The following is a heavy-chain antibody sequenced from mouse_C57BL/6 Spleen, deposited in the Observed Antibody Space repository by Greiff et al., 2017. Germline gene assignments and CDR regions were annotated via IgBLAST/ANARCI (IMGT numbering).Heavy chain of an antibody. V-gene: IGHV1-80*01. CDR3: ARPSMGYAMDY. J-gene: IGHJ4*01. Sequence: QVQLQQSGAELVKPGASVKISCKASGYAFSSYWMNWVKQRPGKGLEWIGQIYPGDGDTNYNGKFKGKATLTADKSSSTAYMQLSSLTSEDSAIYFCARPSMGYAMDYWGQGTSVTVSS. CDR2: IYPGDGDT. CDR1: GYAFSSYW.